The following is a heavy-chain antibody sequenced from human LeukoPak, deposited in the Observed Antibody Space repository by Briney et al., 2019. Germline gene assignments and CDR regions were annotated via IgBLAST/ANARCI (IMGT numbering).Heavy chain of an antibody. CDR1: GGSISSGGYY. CDR3: ARRGDGDHFDY. Sequence: NTSETLSLTCTVSGGSISSGGYYWSWIRQHPGKGLEWIEYIYYSGSTYYNPSLKSRVTISVDTSKNQFSLKLSSVTAADTAVYYCARRGDGDHFDYWGQGTLVTVSS. CDR2: IYYSGST. V-gene: IGHV4-31*03. J-gene: IGHJ4*02. D-gene: IGHD4-17*01.